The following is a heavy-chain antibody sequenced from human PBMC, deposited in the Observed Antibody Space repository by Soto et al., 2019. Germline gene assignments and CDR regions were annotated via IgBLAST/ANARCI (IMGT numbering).Heavy chain of an antibody. D-gene: IGHD5-18*01. Sequence: QVQLVQSGAEVKKPGSSVKVSCKASGGTFSSYAISWVRQAPGQGLEWMGGIIPIFGTANYAQKFQGRVTXTXAXXTSTAYLELSGLRSKSTAVYYWAREPGGGAMVWDYWGQGTLVTVSS. J-gene: IGHJ4*02. CDR3: AREPGGGAMVWDY. CDR2: IIPIFGTA. V-gene: IGHV1-69*05. CDR1: GGTFSSYA.